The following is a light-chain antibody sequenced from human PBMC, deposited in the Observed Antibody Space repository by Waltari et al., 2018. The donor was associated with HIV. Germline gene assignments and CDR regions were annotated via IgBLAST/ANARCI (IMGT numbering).Light chain of an antibody. J-gene: IGLJ3*02. CDR3: VLYMGSGISV. Sequence: QTVVTQEPSFSVSPGGTVTLTCGLSSGSVSTSYYPSWYQQTPGQVPRPFISRTNTRSSGVPDRCSGSILGNKAALTITGAQADDESDYYCVLYMGSGISVFGGGTKLTVL. CDR1: SGSVSTSYY. V-gene: IGLV8-61*01. CDR2: RTN.